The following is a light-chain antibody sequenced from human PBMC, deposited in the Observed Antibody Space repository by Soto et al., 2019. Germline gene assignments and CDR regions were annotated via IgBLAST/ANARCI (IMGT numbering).Light chain of an antibody. CDR3: PQGHSNTIT. J-gene: IGKJ5*01. CDR1: QSISSY. CDR2: AAS. Sequence: IQMTQSTSSLSASVGDRVTITCRASQSISSYLNWYPPKPGKAPKXMIYAASSLQSGVPSRFSGSGAGTDFTRTISSLQPEDVETDYCPQGHSNTITFGQGTRLEIK. V-gene: IGKV1-39*01.